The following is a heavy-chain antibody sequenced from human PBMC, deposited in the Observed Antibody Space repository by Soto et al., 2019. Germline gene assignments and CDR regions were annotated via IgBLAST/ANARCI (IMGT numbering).Heavy chain of an antibody. CDR3: AHRRGNSSGWIPFDF. V-gene: IGHV1-69*13. Sequence: GASVKFSCKASGGTFSSYAIIWLRQAPGQGLEWMGGIIPIFGTANYAQKFQGRVTITADESTSTAYMELSSLRSEDTATYFCAHRRGNSSGWIPFDFWGQGTLVTVSS. CDR1: GGTFSSYA. CDR2: IIPIFGTA. J-gene: IGHJ4*02. D-gene: IGHD6-19*01.